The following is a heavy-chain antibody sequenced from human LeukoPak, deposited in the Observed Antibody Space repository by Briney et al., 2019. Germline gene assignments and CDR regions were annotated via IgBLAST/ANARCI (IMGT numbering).Heavy chain of an antibody. J-gene: IGHJ5*02. D-gene: IGHD3-3*01. CDR1: GGSISSYY. CDR2: IYTSGST. V-gene: IGHV4-4*07. Sequence: SETLSLTCTVSGGSISSYYWSWIRQPAGKGLEWIGRIYTSGSTNYNPSLKSRVTISVDTSKNQFSLKLSSVTAADTAVYYCARGKRNFWSGALMSWFDPWGQGTLVTVSS. CDR3: ARGKRNFWSGALMSWFDP.